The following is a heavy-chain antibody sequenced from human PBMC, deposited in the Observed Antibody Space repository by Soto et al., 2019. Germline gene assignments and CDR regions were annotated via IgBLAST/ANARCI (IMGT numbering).Heavy chain of an antibody. J-gene: IGHJ5*02. CDR2: ISGSGGST. CDR1: GFTFSTYA. V-gene: IGHV3-23*01. D-gene: IGHD2-15*01. CDR3: AKDRVSCSGGSCFDWFDP. Sequence: EVQLLESGGGLVQPGESLRLSCAASGFTFSTYAMNWVRQAPGKGLEWVSAISGSGGSTYYADSVKGRFTISRDNSNNALYLQMNSLRAEDTAVYYCAKDRVSCSGGSCFDWFDPRGQGTLVTVSS.